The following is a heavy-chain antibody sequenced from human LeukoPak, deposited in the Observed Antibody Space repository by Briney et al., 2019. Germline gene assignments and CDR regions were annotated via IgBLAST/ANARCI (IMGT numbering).Heavy chain of an antibody. V-gene: IGHV1-69*13. J-gene: IGHJ4*02. D-gene: IGHD3-22*01. Sequence: SVKVSCKASGGTFSSYAISWVRQAPGQGLEWMGVIIPIFGTANYAQKFQGRVTITADESTSTAYMELSSLRSEDTAVYYCAREGTAKYYYDSRGSGDFDYWGQGTLVTVSS. CDR1: GGTFSSYA. CDR2: IIPIFGTA. CDR3: AREGTAKYYYDSRGSGDFDY.